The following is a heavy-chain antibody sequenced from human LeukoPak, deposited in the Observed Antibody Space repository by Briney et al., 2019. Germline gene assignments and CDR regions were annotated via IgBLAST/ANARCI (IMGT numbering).Heavy chain of an antibody. CDR2: MNPNSGNT. J-gene: IGHJ4*02. V-gene: IGHV1-8*01. Sequence: ASVKVSCKASGYTFTSYDINWVRQATGQGLEWMGWMNPNSGNTGYAQKFRGRVTMTRNTSISTAYMELSSLRSEDTAVYYCAREAYSDLYFDYWGQGTLVTVSS. CDR1: GYTFTSYD. CDR3: AREAYSDLYFDY. D-gene: IGHD2-21*01.